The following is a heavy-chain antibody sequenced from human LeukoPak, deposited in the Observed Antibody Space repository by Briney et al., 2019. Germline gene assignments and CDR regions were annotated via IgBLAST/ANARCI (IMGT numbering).Heavy chain of an antibody. CDR2: ISYDGSNK. V-gene: IGHV3-30*03. CDR3: ARGPKQMQLRYFDWLLN. J-gene: IGHJ4*02. Sequence: PGGSLRLSCAASGFTFSSYGMHWVRQAPGKGLEWVAVISYDGSNKYYADSVEGRFTISRDNSKNTLYLQMNSLRAEDTAVYYCARGPKQMQLRYFDWLLNWGQGTLVTVSS. D-gene: IGHD3-9*01. CDR1: GFTFSSYG.